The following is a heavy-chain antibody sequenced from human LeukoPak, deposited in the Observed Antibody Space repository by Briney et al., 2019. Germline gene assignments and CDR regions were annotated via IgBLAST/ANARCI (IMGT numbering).Heavy chain of an antibody. CDR2: ISSTSSYI. CDR3: ARDLRVLRFLEWSGNFDY. J-gene: IGHJ4*02. CDR1: GFTFLSYS. V-gene: IGHV3-21*01. Sequence: GGSLRLSCAASGFTFLSYSMNWVRQAPGKGLEWVSSISSTSSYIYYADSVKGRLTISRDNAKNSLYLQMNSLRAEDTAVYYCARDLRVLRFLEWSGNFDYWGQGTLVTVSS. D-gene: IGHD3-3*01.